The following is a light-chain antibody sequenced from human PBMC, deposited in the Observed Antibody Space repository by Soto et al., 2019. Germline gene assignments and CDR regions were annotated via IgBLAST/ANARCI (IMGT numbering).Light chain of an antibody. Sequence: QSALTQPASVSGSPGQSITISCTGTSSDVGGCDYVSWYQQHPGKAPKLMIYEVRNRPSGVSNRFSGSKSGNTASLTISGLQAEDEADYYCSSYTNSNTWVFGGGTKLTVL. CDR3: SSYTNSNTWV. J-gene: IGLJ3*02. CDR1: SSDVGGCDY. CDR2: EVR. V-gene: IGLV2-14*01.